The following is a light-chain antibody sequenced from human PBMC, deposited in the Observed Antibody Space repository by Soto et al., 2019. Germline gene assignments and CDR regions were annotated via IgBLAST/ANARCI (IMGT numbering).Light chain of an antibody. CDR3: QQSYSKTIT. CDR1: QSISTY. V-gene: IGKV1-39*01. Sequence: RMTQSPSSLSSSFGDTVTITWRASQSISTYVNWYKQQKGKAPQVLIYAESNLQSGVPHRLSGSGSGTDLNLTISSLQHEDVATYVCQQSYSKTITFGQGTRLET. J-gene: IGKJ5*01. CDR2: AES.